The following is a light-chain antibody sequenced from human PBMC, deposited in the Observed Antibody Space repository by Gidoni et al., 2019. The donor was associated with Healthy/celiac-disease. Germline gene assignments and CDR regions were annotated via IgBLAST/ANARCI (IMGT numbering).Light chain of an antibody. J-gene: IGLJ2*01. CDR2: GNS. CDR3: QSYDSSLSVV. Sequence: QSVLTPPPSVSGAPGPRLTISCTGSSSNIGAGYDVHWYQQLPGTAPKLLIYGNSNRPSGVPDRFSGSKSGTSASLAITGLQAEDEADYYCQSYDSSLSVVFGGGTKLTVL. V-gene: IGLV1-40*01. CDR1: SSNIGAGYD.